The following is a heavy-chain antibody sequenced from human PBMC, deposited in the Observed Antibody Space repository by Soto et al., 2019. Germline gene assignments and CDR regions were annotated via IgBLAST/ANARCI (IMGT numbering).Heavy chain of an antibody. CDR1: GGSISSGGYY. D-gene: IGHD3-22*01. CDR3: ARHNYDSSGTAVDG. Sequence: QVQLQESGPGLVKPSQTLSLTCTVSGGSISSGGYYWSWIRQHPGKGLEWIGYIYYSGSTYYNPSPKSRVTISVATSKNQFSLKLSSVTAADTAVYYCARHNYDSSGTAVDGWGQGTTVTVSS. J-gene: IGHJ6*02. CDR2: IYYSGST. V-gene: IGHV4-31*03.